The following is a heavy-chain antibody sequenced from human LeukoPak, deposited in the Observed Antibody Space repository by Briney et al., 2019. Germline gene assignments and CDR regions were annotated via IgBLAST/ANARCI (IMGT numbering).Heavy chain of an antibody. D-gene: IGHD6-13*01. CDR2: IRSKADSYTT. CDR3: RAAADLNDY. J-gene: IGHJ4*02. CDR1: GFTSSGSA. V-gene: IGHV3-73*01. Sequence: GGSLRLSCAASGFTSSGSAMHWVRQASGKGLEWLGRIRSKADSYTTAYAASVKGRSIVSTDDSKNTAYLQMNSLKTEDTAVYYCRAAADLNDYWGQGTLVTVSS.